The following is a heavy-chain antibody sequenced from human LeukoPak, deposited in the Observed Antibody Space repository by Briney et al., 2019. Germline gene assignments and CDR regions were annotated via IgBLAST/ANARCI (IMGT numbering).Heavy chain of an antibody. CDR1: GGSIRSYY. CDR3: ARDPAPGRGYWYFDL. J-gene: IGHJ2*01. V-gene: IGHV4-4*07. D-gene: IGHD3-10*01. Sequence: SETLSLTCTVSGGSIRSYYWTWIRQPAGKGLEWMGRIHTSGSTNYNPSLKSRVTMSVDTSKNQFSLKLSSVTAADTAVYYCARDPAPGRGYWYFDLRGRGTLVTVSS. CDR2: IHTSGST.